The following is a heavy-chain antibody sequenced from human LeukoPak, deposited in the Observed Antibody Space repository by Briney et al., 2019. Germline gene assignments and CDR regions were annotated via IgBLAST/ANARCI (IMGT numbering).Heavy chain of an antibody. CDR1: GGSISNTNW. J-gene: IGHJ5*02. CDR2: INHSGST. D-gene: IGHD3-10*01. V-gene: IGHV4-4*02. Sequence: PSETLSLTCGVSGGSISNTNWWTWVRQPPGKGLEWIGEINHSGSTNYNPSLKSRVTISVDTSKNQFSLKLSSVTAADTAVYYCARRPGSGSSLFDPWGQGTLVTVSS. CDR3: ARRPGSGSSLFDP.